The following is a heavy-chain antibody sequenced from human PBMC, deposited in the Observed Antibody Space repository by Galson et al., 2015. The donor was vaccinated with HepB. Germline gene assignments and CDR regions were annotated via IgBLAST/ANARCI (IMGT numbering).Heavy chain of an antibody. CDR1: GFTFSSYA. J-gene: IGHJ5*02. Sequence: SLRLSCAASGFTFSSYAMHWVRQAPGKGLEWVAVISYDGSNKYYADSVKGRFTISRDNSKNTLYLQMNSLRAEDTAVYYCARGGILTGYPINWFDPWGQGTLVTVSS. D-gene: IGHD3-9*01. CDR2: ISYDGSNK. CDR3: ARGGILTGYPINWFDP. V-gene: IGHV3-30*04.